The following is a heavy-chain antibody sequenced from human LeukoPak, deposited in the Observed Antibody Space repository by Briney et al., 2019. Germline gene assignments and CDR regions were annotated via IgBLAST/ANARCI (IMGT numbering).Heavy chain of an antibody. D-gene: IGHD3-22*01. CDR1: GFTFADYA. CDR3: AKDDSSGYYVDY. J-gene: IGHJ4*02. CDR2: ISWDGGST. Sequence: PGGSLRLSCAASGFTFADYAMHWVRQAPGKGLEWVSLISWDGGSTYYADSVKGRFSISRDNTRNSLYLQMNSLRAEDTALYYCAKDDSSGYYVDYWGQGTLVTVSS. V-gene: IGHV3-43D*03.